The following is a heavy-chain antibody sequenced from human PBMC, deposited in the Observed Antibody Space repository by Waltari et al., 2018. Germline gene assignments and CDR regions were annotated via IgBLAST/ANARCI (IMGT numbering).Heavy chain of an antibody. CDR3: ARGGSSSWYYEVSAFDI. J-gene: IGHJ3*02. CDR2: IIPIFGTA. CDR1: GATFSSYA. Sequence: QVQLVQSGAEVKKPGSSVKVSCKASGATFSSYAISWVRQAPGQGLEWMGGIIPIFGTANDAQKFQGRVTITADESTSTAYMELSSLRSEDTVVYYCARGGSSSWYYEVSAFDIWGQGTMVTVSS. V-gene: IGHV1-69*13. D-gene: IGHD6-13*01.